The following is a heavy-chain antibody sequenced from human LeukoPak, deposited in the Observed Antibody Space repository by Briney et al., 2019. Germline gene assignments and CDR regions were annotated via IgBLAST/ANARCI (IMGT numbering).Heavy chain of an antibody. D-gene: IGHD6-19*01. Sequence: PSQTLSLTCTVSGGSISSSNYYWGWIRQPPGKGLEWIGNIYYSGSTYYNPSLKSRVTISVDTSKDQFSLNLSSVTAADTAVYYCASPNESSGWSLLWGQGTLVTVSS. CDR2: IYYSGST. CDR3: ASPNESSGWSLL. J-gene: IGHJ4*02. V-gene: IGHV4-39*01. CDR1: GGSISSSNYY.